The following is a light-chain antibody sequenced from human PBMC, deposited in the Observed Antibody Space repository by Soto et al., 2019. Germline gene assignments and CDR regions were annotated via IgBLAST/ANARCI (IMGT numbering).Light chain of an antibody. CDR3: QQYDNWPSVT. V-gene: IGKV3-15*01. CDR2: GTS. J-gene: IGKJ4*01. Sequence: IVMTQSPATLSVSPGERATLSCRASQSVGRSLAWYQQKPGQAPRLLMYGTSARATDIPATFSGSGSGTEFTLTISSLQSEDFAVYYCQQYDNWPSVTFGGGTKVEIK. CDR1: QSVGRS.